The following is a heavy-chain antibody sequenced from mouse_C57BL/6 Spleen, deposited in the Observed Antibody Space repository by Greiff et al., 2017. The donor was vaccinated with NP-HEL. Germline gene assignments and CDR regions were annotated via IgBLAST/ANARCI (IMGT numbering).Heavy chain of an antibody. CDR3: ARGPYDYDYFDY. Sequence: EVHLVESGGGLVKPGGSLKLSCAASGFTFSSYAMSWVRQTPEKRLEWVATISDGGSYTYYPDNVKGRFTISRDNAKNNLYLQMSHLKSEDTAMYYCARGPYDYDYFDYWGQGTTLTVSS. D-gene: IGHD2-4*01. CDR1: GFTFSSYA. J-gene: IGHJ2*01. V-gene: IGHV5-4*01. CDR2: ISDGGSYT.